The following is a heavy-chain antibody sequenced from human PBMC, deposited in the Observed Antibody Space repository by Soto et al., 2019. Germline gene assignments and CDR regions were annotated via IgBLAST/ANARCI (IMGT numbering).Heavy chain of an antibody. CDR2: IYYSGST. J-gene: IGHJ4*03. Sequence: PSETLSLTCTVSGGSISSGDYYWSWIRQPPGKGLEWIGYIYYSGSTYYNPSLKSRVTISVDTSKNQFSLKLSSVTAADTAVYYCARARALGFWSGYQQENYYFDYWGQGTTVTVSS. CDR1: GGSISSGDYY. CDR3: ARARALGFWSGYQQENYYFDY. V-gene: IGHV4-30-4*01. D-gene: IGHD3-3*01.